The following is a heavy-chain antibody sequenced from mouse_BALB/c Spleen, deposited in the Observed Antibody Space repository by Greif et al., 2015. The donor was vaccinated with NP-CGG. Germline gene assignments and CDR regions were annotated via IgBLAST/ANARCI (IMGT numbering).Heavy chain of an antibody. V-gene: IGHV1-7*01. CDR2: INPSTGYT. CDR3: ARRTQHFDH. J-gene: IGHJ2*01. CDR1: GYTFTSYW. D-gene: IGHD6-1*01. Sequence: VQLQESGAELAKPGASVKMSCKASGYTFTSYWMRWVKQRPGQGLEWIGYINPSTGYTEYNQKFKDKATLTADKSSSTAYMQLSSLTSEDSAVYYCARRTQHFDHWGQGTTLTVSS.